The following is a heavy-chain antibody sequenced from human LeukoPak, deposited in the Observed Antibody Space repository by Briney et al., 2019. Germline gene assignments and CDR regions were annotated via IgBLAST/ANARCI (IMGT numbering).Heavy chain of an antibody. CDR1: GFTFSGYS. Sequence: AGGSLRLSCTASGFTFSGYSMNWIRQAPGKGLEWVSSFGTRSTSIYHAGSVKGRFAISRDNAKNLLYLQMNSLRAEDTALYYCAREVSEGFDFWGQGTLVTASS. D-gene: IGHD3-22*01. J-gene: IGHJ4*02. CDR3: AREVSEGFDF. V-gene: IGHV3-21*01. CDR2: FGTRSTSI.